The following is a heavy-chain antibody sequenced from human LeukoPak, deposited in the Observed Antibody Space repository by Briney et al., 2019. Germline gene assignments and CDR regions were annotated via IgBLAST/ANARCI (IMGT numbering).Heavy chain of an antibody. J-gene: IGHJ4*02. D-gene: IGHD2-2*01. V-gene: IGHV3-7*01. CDR2: IKQDGSEK. CDR1: GFTFSSYW. CDR3: ARASDIVVVPAAEDY. Sequence: GGSLRLSCAASGFTFSSYWMSWVRQAPGKGLEWVANIKQDGSEKYYVDSVKGRFTISRDNAKNSLYLQMNSLRAEDTAVYYCARASDIVVVPAAEDYWGQGTLVTVSS.